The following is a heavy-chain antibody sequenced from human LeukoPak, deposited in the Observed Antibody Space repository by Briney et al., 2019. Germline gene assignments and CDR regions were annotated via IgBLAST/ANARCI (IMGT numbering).Heavy chain of an antibody. D-gene: IGHD5-18*01. Sequence: ASVKVSCKASGYTFTNYAMNWVRQAPGQGLEWMGWINTDTGNPAYAQGFTGRFVFSLDTSVSTAYLQISSLKAEDTAVYYCARESGNTYGLKYLDYWGQGTLVTVSS. V-gene: IGHV7-4-1*02. CDR3: ARESGNTYGLKYLDY. CDR2: INTDTGNP. CDR1: GYTFTNYA. J-gene: IGHJ4*02.